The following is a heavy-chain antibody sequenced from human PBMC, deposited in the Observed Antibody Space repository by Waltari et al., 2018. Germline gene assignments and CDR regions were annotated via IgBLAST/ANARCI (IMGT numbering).Heavy chain of an antibody. V-gene: IGHV1-2*06. CDR3: ARAFANSGRGGY. CDR1: GYTFTGYY. J-gene: IGHJ4*02. D-gene: IGHD3-16*01. Sequence: QVQLVQSGAEVKKPGASVKVSCKASGYTFTGYYMHWVRQAPGQGLEWMGRINPNSGDTNYAQKFQGRVTMTRDTSISTAYMELSRLRSDDTAVYYCARAFANSGRGGYWGQGTLVTVSS. CDR2: INPNSGDT.